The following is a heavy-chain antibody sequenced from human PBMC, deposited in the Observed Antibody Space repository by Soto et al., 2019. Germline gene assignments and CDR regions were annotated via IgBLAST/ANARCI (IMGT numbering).Heavy chain of an antibody. J-gene: IGHJ4*02. D-gene: IGHD3-22*01. CDR2: IIPIFGTA. Sequence: SVKVSCKASGGTFSSYAISWVRQAPGQGLEWMGGIIPIFGTANYAQKFQGRVTITADESTSTAYMELSSLRSEDTAVYYCARDRKYYYDSSGYCLGYWGQGTLVTVSS. V-gene: IGHV1-69*13. CDR3: ARDRKYYYDSSGYCLGY. CDR1: GGTFSSYA.